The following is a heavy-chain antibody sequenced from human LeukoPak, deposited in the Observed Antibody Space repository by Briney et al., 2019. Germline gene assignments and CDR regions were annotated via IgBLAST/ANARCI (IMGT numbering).Heavy chain of an antibody. CDR2: IYYSGST. Sequence: SETLSLTCAVSGGSISSYYWSWIRQPPGKGLEWIGYIYYSGSTNYNPSLKSRVTISVDTSKNQFSLKLSSVTAADTAVYYCAAAPPRGYFDLWGRGTLVTVSS. V-gene: IGHV4-59*01. CDR3: AAAPPRGYFDL. J-gene: IGHJ2*01. CDR1: GGSISSYY.